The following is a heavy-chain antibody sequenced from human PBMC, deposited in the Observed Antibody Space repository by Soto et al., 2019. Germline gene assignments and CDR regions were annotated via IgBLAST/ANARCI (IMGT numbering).Heavy chain of an antibody. V-gene: IGHV4-34*01. CDR3: ASLNIVATTFDY. Sequence: SETLSLTCAVYGGSFSGYYWSWIRQPPGKGLEWIGEINHSGSTNYNPSLKSRVTISVDTSKNQFSLKLSSVTAADTAVYYCASLNIVATTFDYCGQGTLVTVSS. CDR1: GGSFSGYY. J-gene: IGHJ4*02. CDR2: INHSGST. D-gene: IGHD5-12*01.